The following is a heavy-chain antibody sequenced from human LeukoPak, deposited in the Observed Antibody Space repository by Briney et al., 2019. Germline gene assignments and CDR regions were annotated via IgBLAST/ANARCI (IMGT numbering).Heavy chain of an antibody. CDR2: ISSSGSTI. Sequence: GGSLGLSCAASGFTFSSYEMNWVSQAPGKGLGWVSYISSSGSTIYYADSVKGRFTISRDNAKNSLYLQMNSLRAGDTAVNYCATGPYDSSGYNFAFDIWGQGTMVTVSS. J-gene: IGHJ3*02. V-gene: IGHV3-48*03. CDR3: ATGPYDSSGYNFAFDI. D-gene: IGHD3-22*01. CDR1: GFTFSSYE.